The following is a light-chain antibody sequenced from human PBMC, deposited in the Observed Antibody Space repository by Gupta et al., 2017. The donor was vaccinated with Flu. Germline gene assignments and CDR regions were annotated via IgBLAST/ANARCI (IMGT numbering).Light chain of an antibody. CDR2: ENN. CDR1: SSNIGSQY. J-gene: IGLJ2*01. Sequence: PVLPQPPSVSAAPGRRVTIPCSGSSSNIGSQYVSWYQHLPGATPRLLIYENNNRPSAIPDRFSGSKSGTSVTLAITGLQAGDEADYYCGTWDNSLNAALFGGGTKLTVL. CDR3: GTWDNSLNAAL. V-gene: IGLV1-51*02.